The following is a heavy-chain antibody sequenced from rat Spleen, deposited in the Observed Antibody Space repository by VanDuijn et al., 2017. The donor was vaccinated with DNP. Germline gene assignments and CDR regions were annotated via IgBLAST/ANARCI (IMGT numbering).Heavy chain of an antibody. V-gene: IGHV5-31*01. Sequence: EVQLVESGGDLVQPGRSLKLSCVATGFTLKNYWMTWIRQVPGKGLEWFASITSSGSDTYYPDSVKGRFTISRDNARNTLYLQMNSLRSEDMATYYCARPIYNNHGGFAYWGQGTLVTVSS. J-gene: IGHJ3*01. D-gene: IGHD1-10*01. CDR1: GFTLKNYW. CDR2: ITSSGSDT. CDR3: ARPIYNNHGGFAY.